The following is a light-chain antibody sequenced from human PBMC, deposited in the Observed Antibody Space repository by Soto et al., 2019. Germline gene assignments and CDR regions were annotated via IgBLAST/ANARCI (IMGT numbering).Light chain of an antibody. V-gene: IGKV3-15*01. CDR3: QQWIRWT. CDR2: GAS. Sequence: EIVMTQSPDTLSVSLGDRATLSCRASESVGTNVAWFQQRPGQAPRLLIYGASTRVAGIPDRFSGSGSETEFTLTISNLQSEDFAIYHCQQWIRWTFGQGTRVELK. CDR1: ESVGTN. J-gene: IGKJ1*01.